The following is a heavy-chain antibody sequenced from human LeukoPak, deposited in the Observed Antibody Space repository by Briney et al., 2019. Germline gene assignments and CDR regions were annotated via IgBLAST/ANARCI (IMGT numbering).Heavy chain of an antibody. J-gene: IGHJ3*02. D-gene: IGHD1-14*01. Sequence: SGGSLRLSCAASRFSFGAFPMGWVRQSPGKGLEWVSSISAGADLTFYADSVRGRFSISRENSKNTLYLQMNSLRAEDTAVYYCAKSLLTTATGSGRAFDIWGQGTMVTVSS. CDR2: ISAGADLT. CDR1: RFSFGAFP. V-gene: IGHV3-23*01. CDR3: AKSLLTTATGSGRAFDI.